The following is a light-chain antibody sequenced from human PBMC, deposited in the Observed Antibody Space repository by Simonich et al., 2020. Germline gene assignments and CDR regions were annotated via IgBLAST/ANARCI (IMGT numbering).Light chain of an antibody. CDR3: QQYYSTPYT. V-gene: IGKV4-1*01. Sequence: DIVMTQSPDSLAVSLGERATINYKSRQSVLYSSNNKNYLSWYQQKPGQPPKLLIYLATTRESGVPDRLSGSGSGTDFPLTISSLQAEDVAVYYCQQYYSTPYTFGQGTKLEIK. CDR1: QSVLYSSNNKNY. CDR2: LAT. J-gene: IGKJ2*01.